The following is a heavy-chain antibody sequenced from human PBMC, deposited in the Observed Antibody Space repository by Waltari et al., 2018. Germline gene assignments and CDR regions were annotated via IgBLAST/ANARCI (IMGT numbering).Heavy chain of an antibody. CDR3: ASSPTGPHLHYYYGMDV. J-gene: IGHJ6*02. CDR1: GGSISSGSYY. V-gene: IGHV4-61*02. CDR2: IYTSGST. Sequence: QVQLQESGPGLVKPSETLSLTCSVSGGSISSGSYYWTWIRQPAGKGLEWIGRIYTSGSTNYNPSLRSRLTISVDTSNNQFSLKLSSVTAADTAVYYCASSPTGPHLHYYYGMDVWGQGTTVTVSS.